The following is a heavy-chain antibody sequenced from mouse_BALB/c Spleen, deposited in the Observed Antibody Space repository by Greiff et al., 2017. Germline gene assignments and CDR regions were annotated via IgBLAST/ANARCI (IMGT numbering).Heavy chain of an antibody. V-gene: IGHV5-17*02. CDR1: GFTFSSFG. Sequence: EVKVVESGGGLVQPGGSRKLSCAASGFTFSSFGMHWVRQAPEKGLEWVAYISSGSSTIYYADTVKGRFTISRDNPKNTLFLQMTSLRSEDTAMYYCARIHEGDAMDYWGQGTSVTVSS. CDR2: ISSGSSTI. J-gene: IGHJ4*01. CDR3: ARIHEGDAMDY.